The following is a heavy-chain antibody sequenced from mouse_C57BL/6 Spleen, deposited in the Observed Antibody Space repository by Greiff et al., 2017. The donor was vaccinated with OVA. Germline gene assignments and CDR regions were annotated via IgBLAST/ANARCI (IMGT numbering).Heavy chain of an antibody. Sequence: EVQLVESGGGLVKPGGSLKLSCAASGFTFSDYGMHWVRQAPEKGLEWVAYISSGSSTIYYADTVKGRFTISSDNAKNTLFLQMTSLRSEDEAMYYYARGYDPHYAMDYWGQGTSVTVSS. CDR1: GFTFSDYG. V-gene: IGHV5-17*01. D-gene: IGHD1-2*01. CDR3: ARGYDPHYAMDY. J-gene: IGHJ4*01. CDR2: ISSGSSTI.